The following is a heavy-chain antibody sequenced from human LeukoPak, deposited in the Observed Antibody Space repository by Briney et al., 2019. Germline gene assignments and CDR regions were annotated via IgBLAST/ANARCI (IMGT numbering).Heavy chain of an antibody. Sequence: GGSLRLSCEASGFTFSAYAMTWVRQAPGKGLEWVSSIGSDNKPHYSESVKGRFAISRDNSKNTLFLQLHNLRVEDTALYYCARDLHYYVAMDVSGQGTTVTVSS. CDR3: ARDLHYYVAMDV. CDR1: GFTFSAYA. D-gene: IGHD3-10*02. CDR2: IGSDNKP. V-gene: IGHV3-23*01. J-gene: IGHJ6*02.